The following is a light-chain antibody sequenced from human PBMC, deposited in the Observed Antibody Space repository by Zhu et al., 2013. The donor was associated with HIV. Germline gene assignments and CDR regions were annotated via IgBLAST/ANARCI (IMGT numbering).Light chain of an antibody. J-gene: IGLJ3*02. CDR3: HSYDSSLNGWV. V-gene: IGLV1-40*01. CDR1: SSNIGAGYD. Sequence: QSVLTQPPSVSGAPGQRVTISCTGSSSNIGAGYDVRWYQQLPGTAPKLLIYVNNNRPSGVPDRFSGSKSTTSASLAITGLQAEDKADYYCHSYDSSLNGWVFGGGTKLTVL. CDR2: VNN.